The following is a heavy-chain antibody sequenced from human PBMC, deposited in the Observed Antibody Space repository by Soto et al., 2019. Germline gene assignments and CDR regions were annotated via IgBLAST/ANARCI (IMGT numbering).Heavy chain of an antibody. CDR2: IHYGGST. Sequence: SETLSLTCSFSGDSVTSHYLTWIRQSPEKGPEWIGYIHYGGSTHYNPSLKSRVTISIETSKSQFSLKLSSVTAADTAVYYCAGGDYYHSSGYYFYYYTMDVWGQGTTVTVSS. CDR1: GDSVTSHY. D-gene: IGHD3-22*01. CDR3: AGGDYYHSSGYYFYYYTMDV. J-gene: IGHJ6*02. V-gene: IGHV4-59*04.